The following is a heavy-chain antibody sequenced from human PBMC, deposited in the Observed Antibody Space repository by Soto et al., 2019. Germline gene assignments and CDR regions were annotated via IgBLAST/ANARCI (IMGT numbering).Heavy chain of an antibody. CDR1: GYSFTGNS. CDR2: ISAYNGNT. J-gene: IGHJ3*02. V-gene: IGHV1-18*04. Sequence: ASVKVSCKASGYSFTGNSMHWVRQAPGQGLEWMGWISAYNGNTNYAQKLQGRVTMTTDTSTSTAYMELRSLRSDDTAVYYCARYYYDSSGYFFEGRTDAFDIWGQGTMVTVS. D-gene: IGHD3-22*01. CDR3: ARYYYDSSGYFFEGRTDAFDI.